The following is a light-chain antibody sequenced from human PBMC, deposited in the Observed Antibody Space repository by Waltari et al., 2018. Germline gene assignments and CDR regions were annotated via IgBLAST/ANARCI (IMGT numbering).Light chain of an antibody. V-gene: IGKV4-1*01. Sequence: DVVMTQSPDFLAVSLGERATIHCKSSQSLFYSSNNKNYFAWYQQKPGQPPKLLIYGASTREAGVPDRFSGSGSGTDFTLTISSLQAEDVAIYFCQQYYITPLSFGGGTRVEIK. CDR1: QSLFYSSNNKNY. CDR2: GAS. CDR3: QQYYITPLS. J-gene: IGKJ4*01.